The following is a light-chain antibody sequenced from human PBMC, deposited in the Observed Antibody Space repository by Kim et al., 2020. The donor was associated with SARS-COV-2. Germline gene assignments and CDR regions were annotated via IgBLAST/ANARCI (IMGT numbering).Light chain of an antibody. CDR3: QAWDSIYVV. Sequence: SYELTQPPSVSVSPGQTASITCSGDKLGDKYACWYQQKPGQSPVLVIYQDSKRPSGIPERFSGSNSGNTATLTISGTQAMDEADYYCQAWDSIYVVFGGG. CDR1: KLGDKY. CDR2: QDS. V-gene: IGLV3-1*01. J-gene: IGLJ2*01.